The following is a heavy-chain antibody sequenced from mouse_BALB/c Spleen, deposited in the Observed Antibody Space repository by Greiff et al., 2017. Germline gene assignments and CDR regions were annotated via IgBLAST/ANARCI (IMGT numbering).Heavy chain of an antibody. V-gene: IGHV5-6*01. Sequence: EVMLVESGGDLVKPGGSLKLSCAASGFTFSSYGMSWVRQTPDKRLEWVATISSGGSYTYYPDSVKGRFTISRDNAKNTLYLQMSSLKSEDTAMYYCARHYGSSYPYAMDYWGQGTSVTVSS. CDR2: ISSGGSYT. CDR1: GFTFSSYG. CDR3: ARHYGSSYPYAMDY. D-gene: IGHD1-1*01. J-gene: IGHJ4*01.